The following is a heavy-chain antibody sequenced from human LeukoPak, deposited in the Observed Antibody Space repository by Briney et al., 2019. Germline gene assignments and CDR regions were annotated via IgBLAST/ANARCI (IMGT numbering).Heavy chain of an antibody. CDR3: ARESCSGGSCYSWVDY. J-gene: IGHJ4*02. CDR2: INPNSGGT. D-gene: IGHD2-15*01. V-gene: IGHV1-2*02. CDR1: GYTFTGYY. Sequence: ASVKVSCKASGYTFTGYYMHWVRQAPGQGLEWRGWINPNSGGTNYAQKFQGRVTMTRDTSISTAYMELSRLRSDDTAVYYCARESCSGGSCYSWVDYWGQGTLVTVSS.